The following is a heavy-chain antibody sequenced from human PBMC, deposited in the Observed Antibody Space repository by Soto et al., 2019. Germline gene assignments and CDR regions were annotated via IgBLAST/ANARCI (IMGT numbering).Heavy chain of an antibody. CDR2: MNPNSGNT. J-gene: IGHJ4*02. CDR3: ARAGSGSYPFDY. CDR1: GYTFTSYD. Sequence: QVQLVQSGAEVKKPGASVKVSCKASGYTFTSYDINWVRQATGQGLEWMGWMNPNSGNTGYAQKFKGRVTMTRNTSISTADIELSSLRSEDTAVYYCARAGSGSYPFDYWGQGTLVTVSS. V-gene: IGHV1-8*01. D-gene: IGHD1-26*01.